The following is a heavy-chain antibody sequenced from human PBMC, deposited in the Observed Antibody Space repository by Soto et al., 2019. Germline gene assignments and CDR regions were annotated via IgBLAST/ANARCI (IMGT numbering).Heavy chain of an antibody. CDR2: IYYSGRT. CDR3: ARDPGSYGPFDY. CDR1: GGSISSCDSY. J-gene: IGHJ4*02. Sequence: SXTRSLTSTVSGGSISSCDSYWIWIRQPPGKGLEWIGYIYYSGRTYYNPSLKSRVTISVDTSKNQFSPKLSSVTAADTAVYYCARDPGSYGPFDYWGQGTLVTVSS. D-gene: IGHD3-10*01. V-gene: IGHV4-30-4*01.